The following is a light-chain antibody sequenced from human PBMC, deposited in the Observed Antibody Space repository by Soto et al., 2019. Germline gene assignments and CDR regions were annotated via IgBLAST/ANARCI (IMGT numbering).Light chain of an antibody. CDR1: SSDVGGYNY. CDR3: SSYAGSNNFGV. V-gene: IGLV2-8*01. J-gene: IGLJ1*01. Sequence: QSVLTQLPSASGSPGQSVTISCTGTSSDVGGYNYVSWYQQHPGKAPKLMIYEVSKRPSGVPDRFSGSKSGNTASLTVSGLQAEDEADYYCSSYAGSNNFGVFGTGTKLTVL. CDR2: EVS.